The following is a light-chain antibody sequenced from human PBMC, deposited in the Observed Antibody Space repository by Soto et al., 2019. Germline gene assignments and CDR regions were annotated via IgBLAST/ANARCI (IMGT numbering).Light chain of an antibody. CDR2: SNN. Sequence: QSVLTQPPSVSEAPGQRVTLSCIGRSSNIGAGFDVHWYQHLPGTAPKLLIHSNNNRPSGVPDRFAGSKSGNSASLAITGLQAEDEAAYYCQSYDSSLGTWVFGGGTKVTVL. CDR1: SSNIGAGFD. CDR3: QSYDSSLGTWV. V-gene: IGLV1-40*01. J-gene: IGLJ3*02.